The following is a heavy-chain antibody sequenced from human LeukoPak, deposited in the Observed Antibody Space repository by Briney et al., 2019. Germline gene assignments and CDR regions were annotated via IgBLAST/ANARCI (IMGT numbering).Heavy chain of an antibody. CDR3: ARDLDYQVATIFYYYYGMDV. CDR1: GFTFSIYA. Sequence: GGSLRLSCAASGFTFSIYAMHWVRQAPGKGLEWVAFISSDGSNKYYADSVKGRFTISRDNSKNTLYLQMNSLRDEDTAVYYCARDLDYQVATIFYYYYGMDVWGQGTTVTVSS. D-gene: IGHD5-12*01. V-gene: IGHV3-30-3*01. CDR2: ISSDGSNK. J-gene: IGHJ6*02.